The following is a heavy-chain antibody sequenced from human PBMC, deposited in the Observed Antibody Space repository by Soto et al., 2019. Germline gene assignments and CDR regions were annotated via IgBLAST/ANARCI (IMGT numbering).Heavy chain of an antibody. V-gene: IGHV3-23*01. D-gene: IGHD2-15*01. CDR1: GFTFSNYV. CDR3: AKGPLGYCSGGSCYYSDY. Sequence: PGGSLRLSCAASGFTFSNYVMSWVRQAPGKGLEWVSAISGSGGSTYYADSVKGRFTISRDNSKNTLYLQMNSLRAEDTAVYYCAKGPLGYCSGGSCYYSDYWGQGTLVTVSS. CDR2: ISGSGGST. J-gene: IGHJ4*02.